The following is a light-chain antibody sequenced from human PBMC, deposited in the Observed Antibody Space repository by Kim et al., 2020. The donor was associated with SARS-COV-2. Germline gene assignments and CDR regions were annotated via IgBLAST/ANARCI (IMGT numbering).Light chain of an antibody. V-gene: IGLV1-44*01. CDR3: SAWDDSLNGVG. CDR2: SNN. CDR1: SSNIGSNT. Sequence: QSVLTQPPSASGTPGQRVTISCSGSSSNIGSNTVNWYQQLPGTAPTLLIHSNNQRPSGVPDRFSGSKSGTSASLAIIGLQSDDEADYYCSAWDDSLNGVGFGGGKQRTVL. J-gene: IGLJ2*01.